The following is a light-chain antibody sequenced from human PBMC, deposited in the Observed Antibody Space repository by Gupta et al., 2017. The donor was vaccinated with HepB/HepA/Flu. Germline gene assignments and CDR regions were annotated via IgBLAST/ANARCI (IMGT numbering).Light chain of an antibody. CDR1: SLRSYY. CDR2: GKN. Sequence: SSELTQDPAVSVALGQTVRTTCQGDSLRSYYASWYQQKPGQAPVLVIYGKNNRPSGIPDRFSGSSSGNTASLTITGAQAEDEADYYCNSRDSSGNHPHVVFGGGTKLTVL. V-gene: IGLV3-19*01. J-gene: IGLJ2*01. CDR3: NSRDSSGNHPHVV.